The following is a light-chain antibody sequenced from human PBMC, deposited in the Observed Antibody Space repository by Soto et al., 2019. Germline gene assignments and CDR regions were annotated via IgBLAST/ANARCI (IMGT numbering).Light chain of an antibody. CDR3: QQRSNWPPLT. CDR2: DAS. J-gene: IGKJ4*01. Sequence: EVVVTQYPGPLSLSPGERATLSCRASQSVSSYLAWYQQKPGQAPRLLIYDASNRATGIPARFSGSGSGTDFTLTISSLEPEDFAVYYCQQRSNWPPLTFGGGTKV. V-gene: IGKV3-11*01. CDR1: QSVSSY.